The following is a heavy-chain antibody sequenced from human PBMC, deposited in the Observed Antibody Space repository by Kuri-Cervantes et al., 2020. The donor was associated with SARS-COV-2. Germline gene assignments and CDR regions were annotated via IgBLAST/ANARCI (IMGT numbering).Heavy chain of an antibody. CDR1: GFTFSSYS. CDR2: ISSSSSYI. V-gene: IGHV3-21*01. Sequence: GGSLRLSCAASGFTFSSYSMNWVRQAPGKGLEWVSSISSSSSYIYYADSVKGRLTISRDNAKNSLYLQMNSLRAEDTAVYYCARDFLLLAAQDYWGQGTLVTVSS. J-gene: IGHJ4*02. CDR3: ARDFLLLAAQDY. D-gene: IGHD6-13*01.